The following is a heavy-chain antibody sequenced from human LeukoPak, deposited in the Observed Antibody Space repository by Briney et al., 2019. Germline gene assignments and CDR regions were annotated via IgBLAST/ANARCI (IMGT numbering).Heavy chain of an antibody. CDR3: AKDWYSSDWYPDY. J-gene: IGHJ4*02. CDR2: INWNSGNI. D-gene: IGHD6-19*01. Sequence: GRSLRLSCEASGFTFDDYAMHWVRQAPGKGLEWVSGINWNSGNIGYADSVKGRFTISRDNAKNSLYLQMNSLSAEDTALYYCAKDWYSSDWYPDYWGQGALVTVSS. V-gene: IGHV3-9*01. CDR1: GFTFDDYA.